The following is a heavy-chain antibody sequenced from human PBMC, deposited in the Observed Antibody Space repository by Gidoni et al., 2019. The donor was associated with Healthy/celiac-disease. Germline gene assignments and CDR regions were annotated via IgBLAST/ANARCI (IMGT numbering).Heavy chain of an antibody. CDR2: IYTSGST. Sequence: QVQLQESGPGLVKPSQTLSLTCTVSGGSISSGSYYWSWIRQPAGKGLEWIGRIYTSGSTNYNPSLKSRVTISVDTSKNQFSLKLSSVTAADTAVYYCARDSFIDSSSWYYFDYWGQGTLVTVSS. V-gene: IGHV4-61*02. CDR3: ARDSFIDSSSWYYFDY. CDR1: GGSISSGSYY. J-gene: IGHJ4*02. D-gene: IGHD6-13*01.